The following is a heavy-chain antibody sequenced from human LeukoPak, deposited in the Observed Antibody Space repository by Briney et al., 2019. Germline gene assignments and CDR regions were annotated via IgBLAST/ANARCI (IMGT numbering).Heavy chain of an antibody. Sequence: GGSLRLSCAASGFTFSSYSMNWVRQAPGKGLECVSSISSSSSYIYYADSVKGRFTISRDNAKNSLYLQMNSLRAEDTAVYYCARTPEDCSGGSCYSDYWGQGTLVTVSS. CDR3: ARTPEDCSGGSCYSDY. D-gene: IGHD2-15*01. V-gene: IGHV3-21*01. CDR1: GFTFSSYS. J-gene: IGHJ4*02. CDR2: ISSSSSYI.